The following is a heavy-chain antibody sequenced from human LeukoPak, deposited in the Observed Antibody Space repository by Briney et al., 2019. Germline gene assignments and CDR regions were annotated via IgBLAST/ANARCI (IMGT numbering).Heavy chain of an antibody. CDR3: AKWGPHCVGDYCPALDS. V-gene: IGHV3-7*01. CDR2: INQDGSKK. Sequence: PGGSLRLSCVASRFTFSNYWMSWVRQAPGKGLEWVANINQDGSKKDYADSMKGRFTISRDNAKESLYLHLNSLRADDTAVYYCAKWGPHCVGDYCPALDSWGQGTLVTVSS. D-gene: IGHD2-21*02. CDR1: RFTFSNYW. J-gene: IGHJ4*02.